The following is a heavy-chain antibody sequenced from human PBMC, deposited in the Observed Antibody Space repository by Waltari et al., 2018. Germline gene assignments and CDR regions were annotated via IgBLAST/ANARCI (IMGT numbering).Heavy chain of an antibody. D-gene: IGHD2-2*01. Sequence: EVQLVESGGGLVEPGDSLRLSCVASGFTCANAWINWVRQAPGKGLEWFGRTKSKAEVGTTEYAAPVKCRFAISIDDSKDTAYLQMNSLKTEDTAMYFCTTEGGRTWPMYWGQGTLVTVSS. CDR1: GFTCANAW. CDR2: TKSKAEVGTT. J-gene: IGHJ4*02. CDR3: TTEGGRTWPMY. V-gene: IGHV3-15*01.